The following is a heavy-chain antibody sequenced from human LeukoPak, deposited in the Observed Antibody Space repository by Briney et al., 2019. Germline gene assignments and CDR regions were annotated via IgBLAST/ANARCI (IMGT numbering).Heavy chain of an antibody. CDR1: GGTFGSYA. J-gene: IGHJ6*03. V-gene: IGHV1-69*05. Sequence: GASVKVSCKASGGTFGSYAISWVRQAPGQGLEWMGRIIPIFGTANYAQKFQGRVTITTDESTSTAYMELSSLRSEDTAVYYCARGLYSSSWSHYYYYMDVWGKGTTVTVSS. D-gene: IGHD6-13*01. CDR2: IIPIFGTA. CDR3: ARGLYSSSWSHYYYYMDV.